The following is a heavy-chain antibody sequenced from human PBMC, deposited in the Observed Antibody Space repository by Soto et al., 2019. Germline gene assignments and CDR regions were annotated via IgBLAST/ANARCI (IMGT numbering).Heavy chain of an antibody. D-gene: IGHD3-9*01. CDR1: GFTFSSYG. Sequence: PGGSLRLSCAASGFTFSSYGMHWVRQAPGKGLEWVAVIWYDGSNKYYADSVKGRFTISRDNSKDTLYLQMNSLRAEDTAVYYCARVGGNYDILTGSFDYWRQGTLVTVSS. CDR3: ARVGGNYDILTGSFDY. V-gene: IGHV3-33*01. CDR2: IWYDGSNK. J-gene: IGHJ4*02.